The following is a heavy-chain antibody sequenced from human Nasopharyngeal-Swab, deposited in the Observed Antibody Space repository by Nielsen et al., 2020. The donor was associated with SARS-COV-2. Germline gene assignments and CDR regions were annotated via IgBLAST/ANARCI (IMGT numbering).Heavy chain of an antibody. Sequence: GGSLRLSCAASGFTFSSYSMNWVRQAPGKGLEWVSYISSSSSTIYYADSVKGRFTISRDNAKNSLYLQMNSLRDEDTAVYYCARKGTGRLYGDNGSFNYWGQGTLVTVSS. J-gene: IGHJ4*02. CDR2: ISSSSSTI. CDR1: GFTFSSYS. CDR3: ARKGTGRLYGDNGSFNY. D-gene: IGHD4-17*01. V-gene: IGHV3-48*02.